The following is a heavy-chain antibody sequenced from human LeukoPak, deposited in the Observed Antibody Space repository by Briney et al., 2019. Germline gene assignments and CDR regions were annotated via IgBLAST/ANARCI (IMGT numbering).Heavy chain of an antibody. Sequence: ASVKVSCKASGYSFTTYGIYWVRQAPGQGLEWMGWINPNSGGTYQGRVTMTRDTSISTAYMELSRLRSDDTAVYYCARGGDSSSWYGWFDPWGQGTRVSVSS. D-gene: IGHD6-13*01. CDR2: INPNSGGT. CDR1: GYSFTTYG. CDR3: ARGGDSSSWYGWFDP. V-gene: IGHV1-2*02. J-gene: IGHJ5*02.